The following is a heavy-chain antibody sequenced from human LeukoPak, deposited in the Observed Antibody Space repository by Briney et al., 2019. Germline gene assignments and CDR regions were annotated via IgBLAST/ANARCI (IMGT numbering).Heavy chain of an antibody. D-gene: IGHD3-10*01. J-gene: IGHJ4*02. CDR3: ARAGSGAMVRGVIDY. Sequence: SETLSLTCTVSGGSISSSTYYWGWIRQPPGKGLEWIGSLYYSGSTYYNPSLKSRVTISVDTSKNQFSLKLSSVTAADTAVYYCARAGSGAMVRGVIDYWGQGTLVTVSS. V-gene: IGHV4-39*07. CDR2: LYYSGST. CDR1: GGSISSSTYY.